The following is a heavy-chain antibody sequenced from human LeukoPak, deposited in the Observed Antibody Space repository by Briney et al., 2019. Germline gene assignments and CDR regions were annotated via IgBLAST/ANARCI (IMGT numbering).Heavy chain of an antibody. CDR3: ARDRANGMDV. J-gene: IGHJ6*02. V-gene: IGHV1-18*01. Sequence: ASVRVSCKASGCTFTSYGISWVRQAPGQGLEWMGWISVYNDHTNYVQKLQGRVTMTTDTSTSTAYMELRSLRSDDTAVYYCARDRANGMDVWGQGTTVTVSS. CDR2: ISVYNDHT. CDR1: GCTFTSYG.